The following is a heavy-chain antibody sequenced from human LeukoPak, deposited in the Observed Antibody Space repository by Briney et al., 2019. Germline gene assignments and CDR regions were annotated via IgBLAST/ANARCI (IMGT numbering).Heavy chain of an antibody. CDR3: AKDRIVVVPAATEAMDY. CDR2: ISSSSSYI. CDR1: GFTFSSYS. V-gene: IGHV3-21*01. Sequence: GGSLRLSCAASGFTFSSYSMNWVRQAPGKGLEWVSSISSSSSYIYYADSVKGRFTISRDNAKNSLYLQMNSLRAEDTAVYYCAKDRIVVVPAATEAMDYWGQGTLVTVSS. J-gene: IGHJ4*02. D-gene: IGHD2-2*01.